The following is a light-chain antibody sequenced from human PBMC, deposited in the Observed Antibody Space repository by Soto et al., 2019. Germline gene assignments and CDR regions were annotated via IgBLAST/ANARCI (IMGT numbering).Light chain of an antibody. Sequence: IQMTQSPSTLSASVGDRVTITCRASQSISTWLAWYQQKPGKAPKLLIYKASSLESGVPSRFSGSGSGTEFTLTISSLQPDDFATYYCQQYNTYSRVFGQGTKVEIK. CDR2: KAS. V-gene: IGKV1-5*03. J-gene: IGKJ1*01. CDR1: QSISTW. CDR3: QQYNTYSRV.